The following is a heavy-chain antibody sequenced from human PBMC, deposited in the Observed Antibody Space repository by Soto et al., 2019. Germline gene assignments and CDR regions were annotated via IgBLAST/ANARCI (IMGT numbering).Heavy chain of an antibody. CDR1: GFTFSSYA. CDR3: ARDPHTVVIGSLDY. CDR2: ISYDGSNK. V-gene: IGHV3-30-3*01. J-gene: IGHJ4*02. D-gene: IGHD2-15*01. Sequence: QVQLVESGGGVVQPGRSLRLSCAASGFTFSSYAMHWVRQAPGKGLEWVAVISYDGSNKYYADSVKGRFTISRDNSKNTLYLQMNSLRAEDTAVYYCARDPHTVVIGSLDYWGQGTLVTVSS.